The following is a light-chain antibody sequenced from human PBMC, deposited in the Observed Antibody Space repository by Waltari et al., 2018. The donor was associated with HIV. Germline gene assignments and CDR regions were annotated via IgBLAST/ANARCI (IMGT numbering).Light chain of an antibody. CDR2: AAS. CDR3: QQYGTSPYT. J-gene: IGKJ2*01. CDR1: RSVSSNY. V-gene: IGKV3-20*01. Sequence: ENVLTQSPGTLSLSPGERATPSCRASRSVSSNYLTWYQQRPGQAPRLLIYAASTRATAIPDRFSGSGSGTDFTLTISRLGPEDFAVYYCQQYGTSPYTFGQGTKVEI.